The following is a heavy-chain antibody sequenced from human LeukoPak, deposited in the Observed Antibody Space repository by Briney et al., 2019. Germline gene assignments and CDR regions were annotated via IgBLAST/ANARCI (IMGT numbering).Heavy chain of an antibody. Sequence: APVKVSCKASGYTFTSYAMHWVRQAPGQRLEWMGWINAGNGNTKYSQKFQGRVTITRDTSASTAYMELSSLRSEDTAVYYCARYGDPGGMDVWGQGTTVTVSS. CDR2: INAGNGNT. CDR3: ARYGDPGGMDV. V-gene: IGHV1-3*01. D-gene: IGHD4-17*01. CDR1: GYTFTSYA. J-gene: IGHJ6*02.